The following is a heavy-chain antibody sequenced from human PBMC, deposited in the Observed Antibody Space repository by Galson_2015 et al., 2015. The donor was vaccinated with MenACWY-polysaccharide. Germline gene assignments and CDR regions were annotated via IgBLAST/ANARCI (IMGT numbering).Heavy chain of an antibody. CDR1: GFSLGAWS. Sequence: PRLSCAASGFSLGAWSMSWIRQAPGKGLEWVSYISKTGDSIYYADSARGRFTIFRDNARNSLFLQMNSLDAEDTAIYYCARGHYGMDVWGQGTTVTVSS. J-gene: IGHJ6*02. V-gene: IGHV3-11*01. CDR3: ARGHYGMDV. CDR2: ISKTGDSI.